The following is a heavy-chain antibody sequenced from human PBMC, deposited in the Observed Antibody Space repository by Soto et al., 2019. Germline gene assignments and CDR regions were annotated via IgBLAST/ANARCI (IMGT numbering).Heavy chain of an antibody. CDR1: GFTFSSYA. Sequence: GGSLRLSCAASGFTFSSYAMHWVRQAPGKGLEWVAVISYDGSNKYYADSVKGRFTISRDSSKNTLYLQMNSLRAEDTAVYYCARDLRQGGSGWSYFSYYYYGMDVWGQGTTVTV. V-gene: IGHV3-30-3*01. CDR2: ISYDGSNK. J-gene: IGHJ6*02. CDR3: ARDLRQGGSGWSYFSYYYYGMDV. D-gene: IGHD6-19*01.